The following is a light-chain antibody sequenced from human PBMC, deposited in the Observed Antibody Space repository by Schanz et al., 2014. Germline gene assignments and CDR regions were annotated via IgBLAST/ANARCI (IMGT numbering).Light chain of an antibody. CDR1: QTVINY. CDR2: HVS. Sequence: DIQMTQSPSSLSASVGDRVTITCRASQTVINYLSWYQQKLGEAPKLLIYHVSSLQSGVPSRFSGTGSETDFTLTISSLQPEDFATYYCQQSYSTPYTFGQGTKLEIK. V-gene: IGKV1-39*01. J-gene: IGKJ2*01. CDR3: QQSYSTPYT.